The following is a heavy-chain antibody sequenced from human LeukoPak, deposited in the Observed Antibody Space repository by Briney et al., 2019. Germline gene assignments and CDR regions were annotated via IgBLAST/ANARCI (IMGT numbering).Heavy chain of an antibody. D-gene: IGHD6-13*01. CDR1: GYTFTSYG. Sequence: ASVKVSCKASGYTFTSYGISWVRRAPGQGLEWMGWISAYNGNTNYAQKLQGRVTMTTDTSTSTAYMELRSLRSDDTAVYYCAREGDSSWLHDVFDIWGQGTMVTVSS. J-gene: IGHJ3*02. V-gene: IGHV1-18*01. CDR2: ISAYNGNT. CDR3: AREGDSSWLHDVFDI.